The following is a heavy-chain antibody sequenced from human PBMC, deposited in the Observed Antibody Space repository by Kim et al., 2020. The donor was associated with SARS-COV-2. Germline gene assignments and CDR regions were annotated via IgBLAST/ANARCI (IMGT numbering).Heavy chain of an antibody. CDR3: AIYQRGYCSGGTCYSHFDY. D-gene: IGHD2-15*01. V-gene: IGHV3-23*01. CDR2: ISGSGDTT. J-gene: IGHJ4*02. CDR1: GFTFNNYA. Sequence: GGSLRLSCAASGFTFNNYAMTWIRQAPGKGLEWVSAISGSGDTTYYADSLKGRFTISRDNSKNTLYLQMNSLRAEDTAVYYCAIYQRGYCSGGTCYSHFDYWGQGTLVTVSS.